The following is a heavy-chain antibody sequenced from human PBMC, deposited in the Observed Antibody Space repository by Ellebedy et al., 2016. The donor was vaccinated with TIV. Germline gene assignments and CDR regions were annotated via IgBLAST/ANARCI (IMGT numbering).Heavy chain of an antibody. CDR1: GFTFSPYA. CDR3: AKTDGGTWYLQK. CDR2: IVGSGS. V-gene: IGHV3-23*01. Sequence: GESLKISCAASGFTFSPYAMSWVRQAPGKGLEWVSGIVGSGSQKYADSVKGRFTMSRDNSKNTLYLQMDSLRAEDTAVYYCAKTDGGTWYLQKWGRGTVVSVSS. D-gene: IGHD6-13*01. J-gene: IGHJ1*01.